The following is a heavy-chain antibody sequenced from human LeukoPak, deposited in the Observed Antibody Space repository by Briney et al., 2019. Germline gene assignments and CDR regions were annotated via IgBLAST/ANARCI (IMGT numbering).Heavy chain of an antibody. Sequence: AGGSLRLSCAASGFTFSSYSMNWVRQAPGKGLEWVSYISSSGSTIYYADSVKGRFTISRDNAKNSLYLQMNSLRAEDTAVYYCARDGVSVCTSCSINYYYYYYMDVWGKGTTVTVSS. J-gene: IGHJ6*03. CDR1: GFTFSSYS. V-gene: IGHV3-48*04. CDR3: ARDGVSVCTSCSINYYYYYYMDV. CDR2: ISSSGSTI. D-gene: IGHD2-2*01.